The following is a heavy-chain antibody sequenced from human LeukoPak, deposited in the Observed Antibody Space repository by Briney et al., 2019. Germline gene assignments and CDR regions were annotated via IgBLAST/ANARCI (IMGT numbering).Heavy chain of an antibody. J-gene: IGHJ5*02. Sequence: SETLSLTCAVYGGSFNTYYWNWIRQSPGKVLEWVGEINHTRTTNYNPSLKSRFTISVDTSKNQFSLKLSSVTAADTAVYYCARGYHPYYDILTGYRSRKTGFDPWGQGTLVTASS. V-gene: IGHV4-34*01. CDR3: ARGYHPYYDILTGYRSRKTGFDP. CDR1: GGSFNTYY. D-gene: IGHD3-9*01. CDR2: INHTRTT.